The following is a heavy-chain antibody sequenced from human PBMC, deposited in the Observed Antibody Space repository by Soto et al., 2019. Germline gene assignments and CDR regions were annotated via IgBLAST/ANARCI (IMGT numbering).Heavy chain of an antibody. CDR2: ISGSGGST. CDR3: AKDGLLSFGELLGYYYYGLDV. V-gene: IGHV3-23*01. Sequence: PVGSLRLSCAASGFTFSSYAMSWVRQAPGKGLEWVSAISGSGGSTYYADSVKGRFTISRDNSKNTLYLQMNSLRAEDTAVYYCAKDGLLSFGELLGYYYYGLDVWGQGTTVTVSS. CDR1: GFTFSSYA. D-gene: IGHD3-10*01. J-gene: IGHJ6*02.